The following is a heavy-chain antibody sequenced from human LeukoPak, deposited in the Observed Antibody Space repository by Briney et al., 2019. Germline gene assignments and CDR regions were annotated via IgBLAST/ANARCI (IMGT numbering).Heavy chain of an antibody. CDR2: INSDGSWT. CDR3: VSFYETY. D-gene: IGHD2/OR15-2a*01. CDR1: GHYW. J-gene: IGHJ4*02. V-gene: IGHV3-74*01. Sequence: GGPLRLSCAAWGHYWMHWVRQVPGQGLVWVSHINSDGSWTSYADSVKRRFTISKDNAKNTVYLQMNSLRAEDTAVYYCVSFYETYWGRGTLVTVSS.